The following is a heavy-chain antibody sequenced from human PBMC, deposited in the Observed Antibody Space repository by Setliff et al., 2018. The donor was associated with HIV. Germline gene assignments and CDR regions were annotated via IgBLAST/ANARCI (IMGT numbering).Heavy chain of an antibody. J-gene: IGHJ4*02. CDR1: GYNFVNYE. D-gene: IGHD3-22*01. CDR2: ISTNNDNT. V-gene: IGHV1-18*01. Sequence: ASVKVSCKASGYNFVNYEINWVRQATGQGLGWMGWISTNNDNTNYAQKLQGRVTMTTDTSTSTAYMELRSLRSDDTAVYYCARHASTWYYDTSGPHFDYWGQGTLVTVS. CDR3: ARHASTWYYDTSGPHFDY.